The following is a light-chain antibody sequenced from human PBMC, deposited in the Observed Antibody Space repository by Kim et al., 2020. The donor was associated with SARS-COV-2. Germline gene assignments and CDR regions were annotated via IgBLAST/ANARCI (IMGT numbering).Light chain of an antibody. Sequence: EIVLTQSPGTLSLSPGERATLSCRAIQTVTSIYLAWYQQKPGQAPRLLIYGVSSRATGIPDRFSGSGSGTDFTLTISRLEPEDFAVYYCQQYGSSPLTFGGGTKVDIK. V-gene: IGKV3-20*01. CDR2: GVS. CDR1: QTVTSIY. J-gene: IGKJ4*01. CDR3: QQYGSSPLT.